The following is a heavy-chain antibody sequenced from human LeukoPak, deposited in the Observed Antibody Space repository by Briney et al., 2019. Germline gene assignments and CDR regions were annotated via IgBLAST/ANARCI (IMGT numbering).Heavy chain of an antibody. J-gene: IGHJ4*02. D-gene: IGHD6-13*01. CDR1: GGSISSYY. Sequence: SETLSLTCTVSGGSISSYYWSWIRQPPGKGLEWIGYIYYSGSTNYNPSLKSRVTISVDTPKNQFSLKLSSVTAADTAVYYCARLVISSSWYFDYWGQGTLVTVSS. V-gene: IGHV4-59*08. CDR2: IYYSGST. CDR3: ARLVISSSWYFDY.